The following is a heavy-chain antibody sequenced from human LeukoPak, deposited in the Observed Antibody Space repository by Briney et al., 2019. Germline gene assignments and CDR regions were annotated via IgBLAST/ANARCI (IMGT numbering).Heavy chain of an antibody. J-gene: IGHJ2*01. CDR3: AKVPRGHYFDL. D-gene: IGHD1-14*01. CDR1: GFIFDDYA. V-gene: IGHV3-9*01. CDR2: ITWGRDNL. Sequence: GGSLRLSCAVSGFIFDDYAMHWVRQAPGKGLEWVSGITWGRDNLAYAASVKGRFTISRDNRKNLLHLQMDSLRPDDSAVYYCAKVPRGHYFDLWGRGTLVTVSS.